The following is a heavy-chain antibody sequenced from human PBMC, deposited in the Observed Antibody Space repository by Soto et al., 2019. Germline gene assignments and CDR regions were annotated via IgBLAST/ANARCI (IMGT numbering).Heavy chain of an antibody. CDR3: ASRDGSGYYKYYYYGMDV. Sequence: PSETLSLTCTVSGGSIGSYYWSWIRQPPGKGLEWIGYIYYSGSTNYNPSLKSRVTISVDTSKNQFSLKLSSVTAADTAVYYCASRDGSGYYKYYYYGMDVWCQGTTV. CDR1: GGSIGSYY. J-gene: IGHJ6*02. V-gene: IGHV4-59*01. CDR2: IYYSGST. D-gene: IGHD3-3*01.